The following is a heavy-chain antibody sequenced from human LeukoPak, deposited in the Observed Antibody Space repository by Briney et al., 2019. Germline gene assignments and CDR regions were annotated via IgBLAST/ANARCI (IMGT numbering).Heavy chain of an antibody. CDR1: GFTFDDYA. V-gene: IGHV3-9*01. J-gene: IGHJ4*02. Sequence: GRSLRLSCAASGFTFDDYAMHWVRQAPGKGLEWVSGISWNSGSIGYADSVKGRFTISRDNAKNSLYLQMNSLRAEDTALYYCAKATFTYSSSSAVDYWGQGTLVTVSS. CDR3: AKATFTYSSSSAVDY. D-gene: IGHD6-6*01. CDR2: ISWNSGSI.